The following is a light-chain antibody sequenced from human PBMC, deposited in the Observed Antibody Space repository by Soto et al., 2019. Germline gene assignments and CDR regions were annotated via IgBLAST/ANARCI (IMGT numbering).Light chain of an antibody. V-gene: IGKV3-11*01. CDR1: QSVSSY. Sequence: EIVLTQSPATLSLSPGERATLSCRASQSVSSYLAWYQQKPGQAPRLLIYDASNRATGIPARFSGSGSGTDFTLTISSLEPEDVATYYCQKYNLAPFTFGQGTRLEIK. CDR2: DAS. CDR3: QKYNLAPFT. J-gene: IGKJ5*01.